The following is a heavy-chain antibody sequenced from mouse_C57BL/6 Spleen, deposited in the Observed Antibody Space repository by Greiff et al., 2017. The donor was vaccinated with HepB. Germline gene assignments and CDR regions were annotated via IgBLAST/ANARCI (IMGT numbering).Heavy chain of an antibody. CDR1: GYTFTSYW. CDR2: IYPSDSET. D-gene: IGHD2-5*01. Sequence: QVQLQQPGAELVRPGSSVKLSCKASGYTFTSYWMDWVKQRPGQGLEWIGNIYPSDSETHYNQKFKDKATLTVDKSSSTAYMQLSSLTSEDSAVYYCAREGIYYSKMFAYWGQGTLVTVSA. J-gene: IGHJ3*01. CDR3: AREGIYYSKMFAY. V-gene: IGHV1-61*01.